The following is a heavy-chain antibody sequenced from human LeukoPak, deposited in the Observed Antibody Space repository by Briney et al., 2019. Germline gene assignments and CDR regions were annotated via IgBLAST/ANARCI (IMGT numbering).Heavy chain of an antibody. V-gene: IGHV3-33*01. CDR1: GFTFSSYG. CDR3: ARGVGATAPHFDY. CDR2: IWYDGSNK. Sequence: GGSLRLSCAASGFTFSSYGMHWVRQAPGKGLEWVAVIWYDGSNKYYADSVKGRFTISRDNSKNTLYLQMNNLRAEDTAVYYCARGVGATAPHFDYWGQGTLVTVSS. J-gene: IGHJ4*02. D-gene: IGHD1-26*01.